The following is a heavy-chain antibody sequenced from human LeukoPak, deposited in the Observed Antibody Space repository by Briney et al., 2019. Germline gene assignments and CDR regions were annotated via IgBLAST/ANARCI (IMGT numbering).Heavy chain of an antibody. CDR2: IYYSGST. CDR1: GRSISSYY. V-gene: IGHV4-59*01. J-gene: IGHJ3*02. D-gene: IGHD3-3*01. CDR3: ARGGRVFRIGAFDI. Sequence: TSETLSLTCTVSGRSISSYYWSWIRQPPGKGLEWIGYIYYSGSTNYNTSLKSRVTISVDTSKHQFSLKLSSVSAADTAVYYCARGGRVFRIGAFDIWGQGTMVTVSS.